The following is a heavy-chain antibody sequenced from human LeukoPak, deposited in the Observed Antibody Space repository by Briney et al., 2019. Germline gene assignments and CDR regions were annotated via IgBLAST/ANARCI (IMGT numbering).Heavy chain of an antibody. J-gene: IGHJ4*02. V-gene: IGHV3-49*01. CDR3: TRYSSSWTDTGTVETPDY. CDR1: GFTFGDYA. CDR2: IRSKAYGGTT. D-gene: IGHD6-13*01. Sequence: GRSLRLSCTASGFTFGDYAMSWFRQAPGKGLEWVGFIRSKAYGGTTEYTASVKGRFTISRDDSKSIAYLQMNSLKTEDTAVYYCTRYSSSWTDTGTVETPDYWGQGTLVTVSS.